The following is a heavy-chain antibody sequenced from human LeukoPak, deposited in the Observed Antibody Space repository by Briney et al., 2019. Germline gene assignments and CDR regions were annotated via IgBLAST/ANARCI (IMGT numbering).Heavy chain of an antibody. CDR1: GFTFSDHF. CDR3: VRVGSVAGSDYLDS. Sequence: GGSLSLSCAVSGFTFSDHFLDWVRQAPGKGLEWVGRSRNKAKSYTTEYAASVKGRFTISRDDSKNSLSLQMNSLKTEDTAVYYCVRVGSVAGSDYLDSWGQGTLVTVSS. CDR2: SRNKAKSYTT. V-gene: IGHV3-72*01. D-gene: IGHD6-19*01. J-gene: IGHJ4*02.